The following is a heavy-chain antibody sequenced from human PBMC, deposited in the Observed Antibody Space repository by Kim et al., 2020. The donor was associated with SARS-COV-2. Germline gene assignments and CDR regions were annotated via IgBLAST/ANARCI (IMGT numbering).Heavy chain of an antibody. CDR2: ISSSSSYI. D-gene: IGHD3-10*01. Sequence: GGSLRLSCVASGLTFSTYRMNWVRQAPGKGLEWVSSISSSSSYIYYADSVKGRFTISRDNAKNTLYLQMNSLGAEDTALYYCAGDKPSYYFGSGSYPPDYWGQGTLVTVSS. CDR1: GLTFSTYR. V-gene: IGHV3-21*01. J-gene: IGHJ4*02. CDR3: AGDKPSYYFGSGSYPPDY.